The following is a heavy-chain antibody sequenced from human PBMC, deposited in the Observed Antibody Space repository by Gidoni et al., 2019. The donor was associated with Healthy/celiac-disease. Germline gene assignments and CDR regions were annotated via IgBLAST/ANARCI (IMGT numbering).Heavy chain of an antibody. CDR1: CGSIRSSSYY. CDR3: ARDEGRGGYYGMDV. CDR2: IYYSGST. Sequence: QLQLQESGPGLVKPSETLSLTCTVPCGSIRSSSYYWGWIRQPPGKGLEWIGSIYYSGSTYYNPSLKSRVTISVDTSKNQFSLKLSSVTAADTAVYYCARDEGRGGYYGMDVWGQGTTVTVSS. V-gene: IGHV4-39*07. J-gene: IGHJ6*02.